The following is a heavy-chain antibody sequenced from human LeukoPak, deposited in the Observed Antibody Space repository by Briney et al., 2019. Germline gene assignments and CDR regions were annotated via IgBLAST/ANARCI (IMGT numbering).Heavy chain of an antibody. Sequence: SETLSLTCTVSGGTISGYYWSWIRQPPGQGLEWIGNVHYSGTTNYSPSLMSQVTISVDSSKKQFSLKLTSLTAADTAVYYCARGGRSGSYTYYFDYWGLGSLVTVSS. D-gene: IGHD1-26*01. J-gene: IGHJ4*02. CDR3: ARGGRSGSYTYYFDY. CDR1: GGTISGYY. CDR2: VHYSGTT. V-gene: IGHV4-59*01.